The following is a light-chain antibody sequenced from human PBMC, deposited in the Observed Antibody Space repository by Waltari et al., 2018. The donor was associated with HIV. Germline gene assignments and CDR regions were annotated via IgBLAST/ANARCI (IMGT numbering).Light chain of an antibody. Sequence: QSALTQPASVSGSPGPSITISCTGTSSDVGAYDYFSCYQQHPGKAPKLMIYDVNNRPSGVSHRFSGSKSATTASLTISGLQAEDEADYYCSSYTTSSTYVFGTGTKVTVL. J-gene: IGLJ1*01. CDR3: SSYTTSSTYV. CDR2: DVN. CDR1: SSDVGAYDY. V-gene: IGLV2-14*03.